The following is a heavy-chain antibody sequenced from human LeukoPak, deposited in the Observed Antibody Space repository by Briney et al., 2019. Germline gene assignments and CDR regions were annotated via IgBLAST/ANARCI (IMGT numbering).Heavy chain of an antibody. V-gene: IGHV4-59*01. CDR1: GASLSRYY. D-gene: IGHD4-17*01. J-gene: IGHJ4*02. CDR3: ATGYYEPFDT. Sequence: SETLSPTCSVSGASLSRYYWDWLRQSPWKGLEWIGYVSDTGKTDSNPSLKSRVTISLDMSKNQFSLRLRSVTAADSAVYYCATGYYEPFDTWGPGILVTVSS. CDR2: VSDTGKT.